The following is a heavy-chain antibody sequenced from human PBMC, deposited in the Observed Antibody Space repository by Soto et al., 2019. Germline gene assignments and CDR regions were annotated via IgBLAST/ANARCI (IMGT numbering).Heavy chain of an antibody. CDR2: ISRSGSSI. CDR1: GFAFSDYY. D-gene: IGHD6-19*01. J-gene: IGHJ6*02. V-gene: IGHV3-11*01. CDR3: ARANEWLVNKYYYYGMDV. Sequence: GGSLRLSCAASGFAFSDYYMSWIRQAPGKGLEWVSYISRSGSSIYHADSVKGRFTISRDNAKNSLYLQMNSLRAEDTAVYYSARANEWLVNKYYYYGMDVWGQGTTVTVSS.